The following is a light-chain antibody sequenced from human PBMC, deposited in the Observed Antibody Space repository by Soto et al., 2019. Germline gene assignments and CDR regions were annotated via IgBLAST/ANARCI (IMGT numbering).Light chain of an antibody. Sequence: QSALTQPPSVSGAPGQRVTISCTGSSSNIGAGYDVHWYQQLPGTAPKLLIYGKNNRPSGVPDRFSGSESGTSASLAITGLQAEDEADYYCQSYDSSLSGCVFGTGTKVTVL. V-gene: IGLV1-40*01. CDR1: SSNIGAGYD. CDR3: QSYDSSLSGCV. CDR2: GKN. J-gene: IGLJ1*01.